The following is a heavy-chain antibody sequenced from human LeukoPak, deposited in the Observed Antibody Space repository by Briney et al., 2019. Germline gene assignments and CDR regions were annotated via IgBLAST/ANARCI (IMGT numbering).Heavy chain of an antibody. D-gene: IGHD3-10*01. V-gene: IGHV3-74*01. CDR2: INSDGSST. J-gene: IGHJ6*02. CDR1: GFTFSSYW. Sequence: GGSLRLSCAASGFTFSSYWMHWVRQAPGKGLVWVSRINSDGSSTSYADSVKGRFTISRDNVKNTLYLQMNSLRAEDTAVYYCARDLALGFGSFPIRGMDVWGQGTTVTVSS. CDR3: ARDLALGFGSFPIRGMDV.